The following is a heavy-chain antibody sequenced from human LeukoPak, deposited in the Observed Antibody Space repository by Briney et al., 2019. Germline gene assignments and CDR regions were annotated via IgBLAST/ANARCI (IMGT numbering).Heavy chain of an antibody. CDR2: IGTAGDT. D-gene: IGHD2-15*01. V-gene: IGHV3-13*01. CDR3: VRAPPGRCSDGFCYSDTLDI. CDR1: GFTFSRYD. J-gene: IGHJ3*02. Sequence: AGGSLRLSCGAYGFTFSRYDMHWVRQATERGLEWVSYIGTAGDTYYADSVKGRFTISRENAGNSLSLHMNSLRVGDTAVYYCVRAPPGRCSDGFCYSDTLDIWGRGTKVTVSS.